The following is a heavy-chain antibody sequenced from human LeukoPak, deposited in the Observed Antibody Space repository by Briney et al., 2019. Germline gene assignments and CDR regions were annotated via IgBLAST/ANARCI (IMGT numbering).Heavy chain of an antibody. D-gene: IGHD3-10*01. Sequence: ASVKVSCKASGYTFTSYGISWVRQAPGQGLEWMGWISVYNGNTNYAQKLQGRVTMTTDTSTSTAYMELRSLRSDDTAVYYCATYNYYGSGKLYYYYMDVWGKGTTVTVSS. CDR3: ATYNYYGSGKLYYYYMDV. J-gene: IGHJ6*03. V-gene: IGHV1-18*01. CDR1: GYTFTSYG. CDR2: ISVYNGNT.